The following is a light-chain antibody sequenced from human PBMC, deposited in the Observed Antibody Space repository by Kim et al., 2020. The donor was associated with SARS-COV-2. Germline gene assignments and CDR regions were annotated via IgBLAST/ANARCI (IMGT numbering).Light chain of an antibody. CDR3: QQSHTLWT. V-gene: IGKV1-5*03. Sequence: SAYVGDRVAITGRASQSISPWVAWFQQRPGKAPKLLISKTSNLESGVPSRFSGSGSGAEFSLTISSLQPDDFATYYCQQSHTLWTFGPGTKVDIK. J-gene: IGKJ1*01. CDR2: KTS. CDR1: QSISPW.